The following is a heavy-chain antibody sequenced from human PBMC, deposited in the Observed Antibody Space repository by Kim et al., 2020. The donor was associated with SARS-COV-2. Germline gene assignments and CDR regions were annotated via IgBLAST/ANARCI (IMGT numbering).Heavy chain of an antibody. J-gene: IGHJ4*02. Sequence: GGSLRLSCAAAGFTFSSYAMHWVRQAPGKGLEWVAVIWYDGSNKYYADSVKGRFTISRDNSKNTLYLQMNSLRAEDTAVYYCAKDRVVMSNYFDSWGQGTLVTVSS. V-gene: IGHV3-30*02. CDR1: GFTFSSYA. D-gene: IGHD3-22*01. CDR2: IWYDGSNK. CDR3: AKDRVVMSNYFDS.